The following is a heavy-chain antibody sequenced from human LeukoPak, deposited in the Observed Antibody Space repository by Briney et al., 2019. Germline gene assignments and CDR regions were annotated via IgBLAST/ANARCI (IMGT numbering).Heavy chain of an antibody. Sequence: ASVKVSCKASGYTFTVYYMHWVRQAPGQGLEWMGWINPNSGGTNYAQKFQGRVTMTRDTSISTAYMELSRLRSDDTAVYYCARQMGGDCGLGLVDYWGQGTLVTVPS. CDR3: ARQMGGDCGLGLVDY. CDR1: GYTFTVYY. D-gene: IGHD2-21*01. V-gene: IGHV1-2*02. J-gene: IGHJ4*02. CDR2: INPNSGGT.